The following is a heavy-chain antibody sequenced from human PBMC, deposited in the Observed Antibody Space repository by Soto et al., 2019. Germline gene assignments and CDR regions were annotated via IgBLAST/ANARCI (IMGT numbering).Heavy chain of an antibody. V-gene: IGHV3-23*01. CDR1: GVTFSSYA. CDR3: AKTIFGVVKRHYYGIDV. CDR2: ISGSGGST. D-gene: IGHD3-3*01. Sequence: GGSLRLSCAASGVTFSSYAMSWVRQAPGKGLEWVSAISGSGGSTYYADSVKGRFTISRDNSKNTLYLQMNSLRAEDTAVYYCAKTIFGVVKRHYYGIDVWGQGTTVTVSS. J-gene: IGHJ6*02.